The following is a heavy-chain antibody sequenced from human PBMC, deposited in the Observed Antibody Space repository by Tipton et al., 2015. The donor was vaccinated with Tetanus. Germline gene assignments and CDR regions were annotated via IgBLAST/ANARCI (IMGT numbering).Heavy chain of an antibody. CDR3: ARASSLYSSTLPDC. D-gene: IGHD2-2*01. J-gene: IGHJ4*02. Sequence: SLRLSCAASGFIFRSYAMNWVRQAPGKGLEWVAVISYDGNSKDYADSVKGRFTISRDSSRNMLFLQMSSLAQEDTAVYYCARASSLYSSTLPDCWGQGTLVTVSS. V-gene: IGHV3-30*03. CDR1: GFIFRSYA. CDR2: ISYDGNSK.